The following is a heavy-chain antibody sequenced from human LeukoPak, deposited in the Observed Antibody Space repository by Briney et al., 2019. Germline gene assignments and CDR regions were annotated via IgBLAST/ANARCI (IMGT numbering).Heavy chain of an antibody. V-gene: IGHV1-24*01. CDR2: FDPEDGET. CDR3: ATVRAVAGPGVYYFDY. D-gene: IGHD6-19*01. CDR1: GYTLTELS. Sequence: GASVKVSCKVSGYTLTELSMCWVRQAPGKGLEWMGGFDPEDGETIYAQKFQGRVTMTENTSTDTAYMELRSLRSEDTAVYYCATVRAVAGPGVYYFDYWGQGTLVTVSS. J-gene: IGHJ4*02.